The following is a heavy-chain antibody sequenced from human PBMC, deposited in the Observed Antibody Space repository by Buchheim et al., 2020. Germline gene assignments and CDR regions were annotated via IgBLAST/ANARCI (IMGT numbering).Heavy chain of an antibody. CDR3: ARVANYYGSGVHVDY. V-gene: IGHV4-59*01. J-gene: IGHJ4*02. D-gene: IGHD3-10*01. Sequence: QVQLQESGPGLVKPSETLSLTCTVSGGSISSYYWSWIRQPPGKGLEWIGYIYYSGSTNYNPSLKSRVTISVDTSKNQFSLKLSSVTAADTAVYYCARVANYYGSGVHVDYWGQGTL. CDR1: GGSISSYY. CDR2: IYYSGST.